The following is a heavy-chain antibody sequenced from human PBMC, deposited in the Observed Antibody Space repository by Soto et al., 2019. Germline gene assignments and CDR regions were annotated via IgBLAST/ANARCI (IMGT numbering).Heavy chain of an antibody. CDR3: AKRMSTITPKTPTYYYGMDV. CDR1: GFTFSSYA. J-gene: IGHJ6*02. D-gene: IGHD5-12*01. Sequence: PGGSLRLSCAASGFTFSSYAMSWVRQAPGKGLEWVSAITGSGGSTSYADSVKGRFTISRDNSKNTLYLQMNALRAEDTAVYYCAKRMSTITPKTPTYYYGMDVRGQGTTVTVS. V-gene: IGHV3-23*01. CDR2: ITGSGGST.